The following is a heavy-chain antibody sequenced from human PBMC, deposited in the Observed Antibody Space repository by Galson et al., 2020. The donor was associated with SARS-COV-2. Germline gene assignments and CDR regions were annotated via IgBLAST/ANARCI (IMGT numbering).Heavy chain of an antibody. Sequence: GGSLRLSCAASGFTFSSYAMNWVRQAPGKRLEWVSYISGTDYAIYYADSVKGRFTISRDNAKKSLYLQMNSLRAEDTAIYYCARGATSSGWYLTDAFDIWGQGTMVTVSS. J-gene: IGHJ3*02. CDR3: ARGATSSGWYLTDAFDI. D-gene: IGHD6-19*01. CDR1: GFTFSSYA. CDR2: ISGTDYAI. V-gene: IGHV3-48*03.